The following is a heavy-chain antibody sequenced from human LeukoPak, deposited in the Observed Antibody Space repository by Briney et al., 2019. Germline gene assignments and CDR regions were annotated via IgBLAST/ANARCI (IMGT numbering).Heavy chain of an antibody. Sequence: PGGSLRLSCAASGFTFSTYSMNWVRQAPGKGLEWVSSISGSSTYIFYADSVKGRFTISRDNAKNSLYLQMNSLRAEDTAVYYCAFPQGDFWSGYDYWGQGTTVTVSS. CDR1: GFTFSTYS. CDR3: AFPQGDFWSGYDY. V-gene: IGHV3-21*01. D-gene: IGHD3-3*01. CDR2: ISGSSTYI. J-gene: IGHJ4*03.